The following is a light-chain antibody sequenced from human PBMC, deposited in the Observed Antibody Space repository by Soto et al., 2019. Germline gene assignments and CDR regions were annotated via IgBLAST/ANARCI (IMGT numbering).Light chain of an antibody. CDR3: SSYTSSSTLYV. V-gene: IGLV2-14*01. J-gene: IGLJ1*01. CDR1: RSDVGGYNY. CDR2: DVS. Sequence: QSALTQPASVSGSLGQSITICCTGTRSDVGGYNYVSWYQQHPGKAPKLMIYDVSNRPSGVSNRFSGSKSGNTASLTISGLQAEDEADYYCSSYTSSSTLYVFGTGTKLTVL.